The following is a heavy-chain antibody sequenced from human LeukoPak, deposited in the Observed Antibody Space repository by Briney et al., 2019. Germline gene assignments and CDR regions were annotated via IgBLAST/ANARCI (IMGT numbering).Heavy chain of an antibody. V-gene: IGHV4-31*03. CDR1: GGSISSDDYY. J-gene: IGHJ2*01. CDR3: TRQRSYSWYFDL. CDR2: IYYSGST. D-gene: IGHD3-10*01. Sequence: PSQTLSLTCTVSGGSISSDDYYWGWLRQHPGKGLEWIGYIYYSGSTYYNPSLKSRLTISVDPSKNQFSLKLSSVTAADTAVYYCTRQRSYSWYFDLWGRGTLVTVSS.